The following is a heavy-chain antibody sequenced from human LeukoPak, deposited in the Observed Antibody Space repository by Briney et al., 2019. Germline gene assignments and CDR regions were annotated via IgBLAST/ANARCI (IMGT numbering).Heavy chain of an antibody. CDR3: ARAYLPFAFGHAFDM. Sequence: GGSLRLSCAASGFTFSSYGIHWVRQAPGKGLEWVALVWNDGGKTYYPESVKGRFTISRDNSKNTLYLQMNSLRAEDSAVYYCARAYLPFAFGHAFDMWGQGTRVTVSA. D-gene: IGHD3-10*01. CDR1: GFTFSSYG. CDR2: VWNDGGKT. J-gene: IGHJ3*02. V-gene: IGHV3-33*01.